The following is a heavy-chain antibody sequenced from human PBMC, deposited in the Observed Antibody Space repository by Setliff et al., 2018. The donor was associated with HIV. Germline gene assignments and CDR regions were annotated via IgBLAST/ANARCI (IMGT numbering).Heavy chain of an antibody. J-gene: IGHJ4*02. CDR3: ARDGRFDYDSSGYAGPEFDQ. CDR2: ISPQNGNT. D-gene: IGHD3-22*01. Sequence: GASVKVSCKASGYRFTNYGISWVRQAPGQGLEWMAWISPQNGNTEFAQKFHHRVSMTADRSSNIAYMELRSLTFEDTAIYYCARDGRFDYDSSGYAGPEFDQWGQGTLVTVS. V-gene: IGHV1-18*01. CDR1: GYRFTNYG.